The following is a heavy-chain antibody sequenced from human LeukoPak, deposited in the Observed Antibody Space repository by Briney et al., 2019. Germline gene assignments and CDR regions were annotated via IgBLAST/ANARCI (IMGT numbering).Heavy chain of an antibody. J-gene: IGHJ4*02. CDR1: GGSISSSSYY. D-gene: IGHD6-19*01. CDR3: ARGAGSGWYLPGPIY. CDR2: IYYSGST. V-gene: IGHV4-39*07. Sequence: PSETLSLTCTVSGGSISSSSYYWGWIRQPPGKGLEWIGSIYYSGSTYYNPSLKSRVTISVDTSKNQFSLKLSSVTAADTAVYYCARGAGSGWYLPGPIYWGQGTLVTVSS.